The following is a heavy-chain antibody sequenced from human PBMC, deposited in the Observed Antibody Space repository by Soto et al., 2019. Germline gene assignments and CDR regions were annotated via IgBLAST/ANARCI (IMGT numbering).Heavy chain of an antibody. CDR3: ASSSLTGNSPYNFDC. D-gene: IGHD7-27*01. J-gene: IGHJ4*02. CDR1: GGSISSSNW. V-gene: IGHV4-4*02. Sequence: SETLSLTCAVSGGSISSSNWWSWVRQPPGKGLEWIGEIYHSGSTNYNPSLKSRVTISVDKSKNQFSLKLTSVTAADTAVYYCASSSLTGNSPYNFDCWGQGTLVTVSS. CDR2: IYHSGST.